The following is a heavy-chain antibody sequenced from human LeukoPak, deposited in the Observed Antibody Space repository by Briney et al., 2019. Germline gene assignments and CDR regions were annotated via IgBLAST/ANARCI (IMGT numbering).Heavy chain of an antibody. CDR2: ISGSGENT. D-gene: IGHD6-19*01. Sequence: GGSLRLSCAASGFTFSNYWMTWVRQAPGKGLDWVSGISGSGENTYYADSVKGRFTISRDNSKNTLYLQMNSLRAEDTAVYYCARGSSKSQYSSGWYYDYWGQGSLVTVSS. CDR3: ARGSSKSQYSSGWYYDY. J-gene: IGHJ4*02. CDR1: GFTFSNYW. V-gene: IGHV3-23*01.